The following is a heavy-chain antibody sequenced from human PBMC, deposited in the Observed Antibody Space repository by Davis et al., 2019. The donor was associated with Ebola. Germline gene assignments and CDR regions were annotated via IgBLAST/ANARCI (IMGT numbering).Heavy chain of an antibody. CDR2: ISSSSSYI. V-gene: IGHV3-21*01. CDR3: ARDRWNSDYLFDY. D-gene: IGHD4-11*01. CDR1: GFTFSSYS. J-gene: IGHJ4*02. Sequence: PGGSLRLSCAASGFTFSSYSMNWVRQAPGKGLEWVSSISSSSSYIYYADSVKGRFTISRDNAKNSLYLQMNSLRAEDTAVYYCARDRWNSDYLFDYWGQGTLVTVSS.